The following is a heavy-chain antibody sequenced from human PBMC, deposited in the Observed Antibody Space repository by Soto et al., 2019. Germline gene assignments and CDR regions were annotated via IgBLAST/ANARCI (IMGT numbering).Heavy chain of an antibody. D-gene: IGHD6-13*01. V-gene: IGHV3-30*18. Sequence: GGSLRLSCAASGFTFSSYGMHWVRQAPGKGLEWVAVISYDGSNKYYADSVKGRFTISRDNSKNTLYLQMNSLRAEDTAVYYCAKDPGGIAAADSAFDYYYGMDVWGQGTTVTVSS. CDR1: GFTFSSYG. CDR2: ISYDGSNK. CDR3: AKDPGGIAAADSAFDYYYGMDV. J-gene: IGHJ6*02.